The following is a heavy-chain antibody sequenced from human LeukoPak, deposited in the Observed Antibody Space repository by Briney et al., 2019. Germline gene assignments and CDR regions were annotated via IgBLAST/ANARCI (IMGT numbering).Heavy chain of an antibody. J-gene: IGHJ5*02. CDR3: ARALRSEWFDP. D-gene: IGHD5/OR15-5a*01. Sequence: SETLALTCTVSGGSISSYYWSWIRQPPGKGLEWIGYIYYSGSTNYNPSLKSRVTISVDTSKNQFSLKLSSVTAADTAVYYCARALRSEWFDPWGQGTLVTVSS. V-gene: IGHV4-59*01. CDR1: GGSISSYY. CDR2: IYYSGST.